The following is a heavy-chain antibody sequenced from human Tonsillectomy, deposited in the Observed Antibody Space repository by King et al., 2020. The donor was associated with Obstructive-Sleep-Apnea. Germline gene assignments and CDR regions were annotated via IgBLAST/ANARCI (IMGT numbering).Heavy chain of an antibody. V-gene: IGHV3-9*01. CDR3: AKDGSSSWVEYFHH. Sequence: VQLVESGGGLVQPGRSLRLSCAASGFTFDDYAMHWVRQAPGKGLEWVSGISWNRGRRGYADSVKGRFTISGDNAKNSLYLQVNNLRAEDTALYYCAKDGSSSWVEYFHHWGQGTLVTVSS. CDR1: GFTFDDYA. D-gene: IGHD6-13*01. CDR2: ISWNRGRR. J-gene: IGHJ1*01.